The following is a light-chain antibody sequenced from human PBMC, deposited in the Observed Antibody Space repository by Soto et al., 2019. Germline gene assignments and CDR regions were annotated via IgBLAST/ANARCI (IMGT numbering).Light chain of an antibody. V-gene: IGLV1-44*01. CDR2: NND. Sequence: QSVLTQPPSASGTPVKRFTISCSGSNSDIGSKPVNWYQQLPGTAPKLLIYNNDQRPSWVPDRFSGSKSGTSASLAISGLQSEDEADYYCAAWDDGLNGWVFGGGTKLTVL. J-gene: IGLJ3*02. CDR1: NSDIGSKP. CDR3: AAWDDGLNGWV.